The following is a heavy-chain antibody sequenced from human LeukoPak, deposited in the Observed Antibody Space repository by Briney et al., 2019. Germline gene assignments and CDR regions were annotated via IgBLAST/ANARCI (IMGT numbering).Heavy chain of an antibody. CDR2: IRSKAYGGTT. CDR3: TRPWFGELTPDY. V-gene: IGHV3-49*04. D-gene: IGHD3-10*01. J-gene: IGHJ4*02. Sequence: GGSLRLSCTASGFTFGDYAMSWVRQAPGKGLEWVGFIRSKAYGGTTEYAASVKGRFTISRDGSKSIAYLQMNSLKTEDTAVCYCTRPWFGELTPDYWGQGTLITVSS. CDR1: GFTFGDYA.